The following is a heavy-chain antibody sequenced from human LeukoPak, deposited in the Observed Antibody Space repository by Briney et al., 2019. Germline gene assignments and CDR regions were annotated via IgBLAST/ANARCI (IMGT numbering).Heavy chain of an antibody. Sequence: GGSLRLSCAASGSAFSSYALHWVRRAPGKGLEWVSAIGTGGDTYYADSVMGRFTISRDNAKKSLYLHMNSLIAEDMAVYYCARDRITMIVVVKDYWGQGTLVTVSS. CDR1: GSAFSSYA. CDR2: IGTGGDT. J-gene: IGHJ4*02. V-gene: IGHV3-47*01. CDR3: ARDRITMIVVVKDY. D-gene: IGHD3-22*01.